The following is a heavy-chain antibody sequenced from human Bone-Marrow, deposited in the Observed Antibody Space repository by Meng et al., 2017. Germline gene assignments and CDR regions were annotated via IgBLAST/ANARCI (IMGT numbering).Heavy chain of an antibody. CDR1: GFTFSSYG. Sequence: VQRVGAGGGWVQPGGSLRLSWAASGFTFSSYGMHWVRQAPGKGLEWVAVIWYDGSNKYYADSVKGRFTISRDNSKNTLYLQMNSLRAEDTAVYYCARDVGDILTGYYFDYWGQGTLVTVSS. D-gene: IGHD3-9*01. J-gene: IGHJ4*02. CDR3: ARDVGDILTGYYFDY. V-gene: IGHV3-33*01. CDR2: IWYDGSNK.